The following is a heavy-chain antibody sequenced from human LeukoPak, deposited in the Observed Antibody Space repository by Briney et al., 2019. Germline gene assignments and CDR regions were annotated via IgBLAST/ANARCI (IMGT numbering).Heavy chain of an antibody. CDR2: IYYSGST. Sequence: PSETLSLTCAVSGGSISSYYWSWIRQPPGKGLEWIGYIYYSGSTNYNPSLKSRVTTSVDTSKNQFSLKLSSVTAADTAVYYCARDRVGQQLVGRNYYYYYMDVWGKGTTVTISS. D-gene: IGHD6-13*01. CDR1: GGSISSYY. J-gene: IGHJ6*03. CDR3: ARDRVGQQLVGRNYYYYYMDV. V-gene: IGHV4-59*01.